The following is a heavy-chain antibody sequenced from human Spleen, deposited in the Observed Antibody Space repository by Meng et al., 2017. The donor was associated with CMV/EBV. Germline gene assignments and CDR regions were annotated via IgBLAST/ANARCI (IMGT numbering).Heavy chain of an antibody. CDR3: VRGGRRSDCHGEAMGDY. V-gene: IGHV3-74*01. Sequence: RSDGVNWDRRVPGKGRVWGSRMSQDGRNTGYVDDVKGRFTVARDNAKNTVFLQMNSLRVEDTALYDCVRGGRRSDCHGEAMGDYWGQGTLVTVSS. CDR2: MSQDGRNT. D-gene: IGHD2-21*01. J-gene: IGHJ4*02. CDR1: RSDG.